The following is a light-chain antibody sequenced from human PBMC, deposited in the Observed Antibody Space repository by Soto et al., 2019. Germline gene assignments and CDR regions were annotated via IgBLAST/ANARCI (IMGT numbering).Light chain of an antibody. V-gene: IGKV1-5*03. CDR3: QHLVS. Sequence: DIQLTQSPSALSASVGDRVTVTCRASQSISSWLAWYQQKPGKAPKLLIHKASNLQIGVPSRFNGSGSGTEFTLTLSSLQPDDFATYYCQHLVSFGQGTKLEIK. CDR2: KAS. J-gene: IGKJ2*01. CDR1: QSISSW.